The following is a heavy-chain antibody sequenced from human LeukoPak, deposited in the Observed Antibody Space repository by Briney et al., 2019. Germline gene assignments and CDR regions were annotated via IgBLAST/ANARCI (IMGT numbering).Heavy chain of an antibody. D-gene: IGHD6-13*01. Sequence: GGSLRLSCAASGFTFTTYAMTWVRQAPGKGLEWVAFIRNDGTIKYYADSVKGRFTISRDNSKNTLYLQMNSLRAEDTAVYYCAKTGSSSWGYFDYWSQGTLVTVSS. CDR2: IRNDGTIK. CDR3: AKTGSSSWGYFDY. CDR1: GFTFTTYA. J-gene: IGHJ4*02. V-gene: IGHV3-30*02.